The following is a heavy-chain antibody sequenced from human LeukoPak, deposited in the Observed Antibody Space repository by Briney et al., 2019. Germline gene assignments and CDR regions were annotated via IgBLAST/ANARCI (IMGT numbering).Heavy chain of an antibody. CDR1: GFTFSSYA. J-gene: IGHJ5*02. D-gene: IGHD6-13*01. V-gene: IGHV3-23*01. CDR2: ISGSGGST. Sequence: TGGSLRLSCAASGFTFSSYAMSWVRQAPGKGLEWVSAISGSGGSTYYADSVKGRFTISRDNSKNTLYLQMNSLRAEDTAVYYCAKTNSSSWYFLAQFDPWGQGTLVTVSS. CDR3: AKTNSSSWYFLAQFDP.